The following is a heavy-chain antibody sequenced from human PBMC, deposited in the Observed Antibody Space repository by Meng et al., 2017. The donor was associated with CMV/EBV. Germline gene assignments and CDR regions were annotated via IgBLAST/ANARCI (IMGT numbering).Heavy chain of an antibody. CDR2: INTNTGNP. V-gene: IGHV7-4-1*01. D-gene: IGHD3-3*01. CDR3: ARTYYDFWSGYWPDAFDI. CDR1: GYTFTSYA. Sequence: ASVKVSCKASGYTFTSYAMNWVRQAPGQGLEWMGWINTNTGNPTYAQGFTGRFVFSLDTSVSTAYLQICSLKAEDTAVYYCARTYYDFWSGYWPDAFDIWGQGTTVTVSS. J-gene: IGHJ3*02.